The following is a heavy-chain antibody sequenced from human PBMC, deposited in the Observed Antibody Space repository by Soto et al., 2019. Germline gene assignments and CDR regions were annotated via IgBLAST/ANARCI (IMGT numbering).Heavy chain of an antibody. CDR1: GGTFSSYA. Sequence: QVQLVQSGAEVKKPGSSVKVSCKASGGTFSSYAISWVRQAPGQGLDWMGGIIPIFGTANYAQKFQVRVTITADESTSTAYMELSSLRSEDTAVYYCARASYCGGDCSSAFDIWGQGTMVTVSS. D-gene: IGHD2-21*02. CDR3: ARASYCGGDCSSAFDI. V-gene: IGHV1-69*01. J-gene: IGHJ3*02. CDR2: IIPIFGTA.